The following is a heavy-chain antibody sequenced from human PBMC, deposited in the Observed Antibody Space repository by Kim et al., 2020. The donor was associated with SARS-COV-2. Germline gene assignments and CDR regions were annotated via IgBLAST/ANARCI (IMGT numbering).Heavy chain of an antibody. CDR1: GFTFSSLW. CDR3: ARGASSPDY. J-gene: IGHJ4*02. Sequence: GGSLRLSCEASGFTFSSLWMTWVRQAPGKGLEWVATTSHDATETYYVDSVKDRFTISRDNAKNSLYLQMHSLRAEDTAVYYCARGASSPDYWGQGTLVTVSS. D-gene: IGHD1-26*01. CDR2: TSHDATET. V-gene: IGHV3-7*01.